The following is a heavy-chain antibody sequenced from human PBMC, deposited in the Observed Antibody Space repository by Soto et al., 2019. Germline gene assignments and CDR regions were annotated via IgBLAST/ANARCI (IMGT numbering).Heavy chain of an antibody. CDR3: ARLTAAGIGRGDYFDY. CDR1: GYSFTSYW. Sequence: EVQLVQSGAEVKKHGESLKISCKGSGYSFTSYWIGWLRQMPGKGLEWMGIIYPNDSDTRYSPSFQGQVTISADKSISTAYLQWSSLKASDTAMYYCARLTAAGIGRGDYFDYWGQGTLVTVSS. CDR2: IYPNDSDT. J-gene: IGHJ4*02. V-gene: IGHV5-51*01. D-gene: IGHD6-13*01.